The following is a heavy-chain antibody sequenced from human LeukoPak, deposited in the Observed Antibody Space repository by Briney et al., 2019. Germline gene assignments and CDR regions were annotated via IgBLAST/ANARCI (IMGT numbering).Heavy chain of an antibody. CDR2: INPNSGGT. CDR3: ARAYYGSGSPDY. J-gene: IGHJ4*02. D-gene: IGHD3-10*01. V-gene: IGHV1-2*02. CDR1: GYTFTGYY. Sequence: ASVKVSCKASGYTFTGYYIHWVRQAPGQGLEWMGWINPNSGGTNYAQKFQGRVTVTRDTSITTAYMELSRLRSDDTAVYYCARAYYGSGSPDYWGQGTLVTVSS.